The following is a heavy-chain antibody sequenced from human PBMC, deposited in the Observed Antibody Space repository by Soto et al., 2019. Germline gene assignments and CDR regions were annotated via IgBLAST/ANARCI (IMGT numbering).Heavy chain of an antibody. V-gene: IGHV4-59*01. J-gene: IGHJ6*02. CDR2: IYYSGST. Sequence: SETLSLTCTVSCGSISSYYWSWIRQPPGKGLEWIGYIYYSGSTNYNPSLKSRVTISVDTSKNQFSLKLSSVTAADTAVYYCARVRITIFGVVPIPSFMDVWGQGTTVTVSS. D-gene: IGHD3-3*01. CDR3: ARVRITIFGVVPIPSFMDV. CDR1: CGSISSYY.